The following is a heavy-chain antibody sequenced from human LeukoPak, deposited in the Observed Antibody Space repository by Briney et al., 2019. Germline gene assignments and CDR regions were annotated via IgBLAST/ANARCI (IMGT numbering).Heavy chain of an antibody. Sequence: PSETLSLTCTVSGGSISSYYWSWIRQPPGGGLEWIGYIYYSGSTNHNPSLQSRVTISVDTSKNQFSLKLNSVTAADTAVYYCARGGVPGGFYGSFDYWGQGTLVSVSS. D-gene: IGHD3-3*01. CDR1: GGSISSYY. CDR3: ARGGVPGGFYGSFDY. CDR2: IYYSGST. J-gene: IGHJ4*02. V-gene: IGHV4-59*01.